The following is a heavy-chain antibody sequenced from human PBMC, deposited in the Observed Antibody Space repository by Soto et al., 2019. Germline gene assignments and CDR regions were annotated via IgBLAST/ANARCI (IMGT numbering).Heavy chain of an antibody. J-gene: IGHJ4*02. V-gene: IGHV3-7*01. Sequence: PGGSLRLSCAASGFTFSRYWMSWVRQAPGKGLEWVANIKKDGSEKYYVDSVEGRFTISRDNAENSLYLQMNSLRAEDTAVYYCASDHSPGTAAAADYWGQGTLVTVSS. CDR3: ASDHSPGTAAAADY. D-gene: IGHD6-13*01. CDR2: IKKDGSEK. CDR1: GFTFSRYW.